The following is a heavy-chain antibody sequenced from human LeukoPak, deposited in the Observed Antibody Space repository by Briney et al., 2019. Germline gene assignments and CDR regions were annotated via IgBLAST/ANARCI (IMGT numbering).Heavy chain of an antibody. Sequence: SVKVSCKASTGSFSSYAISWVRQAPGQGLEWMGRIIPILGIANYAQKFQGRVTITADKSTSTAYMELSSLRSEDTAVYYCARFPGDSSSLADAFDIWGQGTMVTVSS. V-gene: IGHV1-69*04. J-gene: IGHJ3*02. CDR2: IIPILGIA. D-gene: IGHD3-22*01. CDR3: ARFPGDSSSLADAFDI. CDR1: TGSFSSYA.